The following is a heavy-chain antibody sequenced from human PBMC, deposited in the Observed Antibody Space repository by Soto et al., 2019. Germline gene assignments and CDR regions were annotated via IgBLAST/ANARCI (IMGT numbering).Heavy chain of an antibody. CDR3: ARPDSSSWAAPFGS. CDR1: GDSISSSY. V-gene: IGHV4-59*05. J-gene: IGHJ4*02. Sequence: TSETLSLTCSVSGDSISSSYWSWIRQPPGKGLQWIGSSSYTGNTYFNPSLRSRVTISFDTSKNQFSLRLTSVTASDTAVYYCARPDSSSWAAPFGSWGQGTLVTVSS. D-gene: IGHD6-13*01. CDR2: SSYTGNT.